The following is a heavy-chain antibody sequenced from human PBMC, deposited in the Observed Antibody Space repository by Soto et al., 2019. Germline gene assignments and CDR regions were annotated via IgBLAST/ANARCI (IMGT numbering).Heavy chain of an antibody. D-gene: IGHD2-21*02. CDR1: GFTFSNYA. Sequence: EVQLLESGGGLVQPGGSLRLSCAASGFTFSNYAMNWVRQAPGKGLEWVSTINSTTGATYYADSVKGRFTISRDNSKNTLYLKMNTLGAEDTAEYYCGKLTGLHWRRLPLDYWGRGTLVTVS. CDR3: GKLTGLHWRRLPLDY. J-gene: IGHJ4*02. V-gene: IGHV3-23*01. CDR2: INSTTGAT.